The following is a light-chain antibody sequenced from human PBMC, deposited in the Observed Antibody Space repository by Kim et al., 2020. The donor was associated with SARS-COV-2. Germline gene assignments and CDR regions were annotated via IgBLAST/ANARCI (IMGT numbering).Light chain of an antibody. Sequence: QSALTQPASVSGSPGQSITISCTGSSSDVGGYKYVSWYQQHPGKAPKLMIYDVTNRSSEVSNRFSGSKSGNTASLTISGLQAEDEADYYCSSYTSSDTVVFGGGTQLTVL. CDR2: DVT. CDR3: SSYTSSDTVV. CDR1: SSDVGGYKY. V-gene: IGLV2-14*03. J-gene: IGLJ2*01.